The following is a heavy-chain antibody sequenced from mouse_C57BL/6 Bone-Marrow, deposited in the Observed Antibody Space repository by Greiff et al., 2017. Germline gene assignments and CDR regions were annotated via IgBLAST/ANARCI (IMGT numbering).Heavy chain of an antibody. CDR3: ARSYAGAMDY. CDR1: GYTFTDYY. J-gene: IGHJ4*01. V-gene: IGHV1-76*01. D-gene: IGHD6-5*01. Sequence: QVQLKESGAELVRPGASVKLSCKASGYTFTDYYINWVKQRPGQGLEWIARIYPGSGNTYYNEKFKGKATLTAEKSSSTAYMQLSSLTSEDSAVYFCARSYAGAMDYWGQGTSVTVSS. CDR2: IYPGSGNT.